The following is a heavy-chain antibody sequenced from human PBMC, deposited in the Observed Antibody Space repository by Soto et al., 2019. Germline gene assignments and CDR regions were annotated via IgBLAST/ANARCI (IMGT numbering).Heavy chain of an antibody. Sequence: QLQLQESGSGLVKPSQTLSLTCAVSGGSISSGGYSCNWIRQPPGKGLEWIGYIYHSGSTYYNPSLXXRVTISVDRSKNQFSLKLSSVTAADTAVYYCARGVTTVTTFDYWGQGTLVTXS. V-gene: IGHV4-30-2*01. CDR1: GGSISSGGYS. D-gene: IGHD4-17*01. CDR2: IYHSGST. CDR3: ARGVTTVTTFDY. J-gene: IGHJ4*02.